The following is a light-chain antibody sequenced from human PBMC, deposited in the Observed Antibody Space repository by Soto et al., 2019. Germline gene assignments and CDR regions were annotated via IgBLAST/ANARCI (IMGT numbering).Light chain of an antibody. Sequence: EILMTQSPATLSLSPGERATLSCRASQSVASNLAWYQQRRGQAPRLLIYGASSRATGIPARFSGSGSGTEVTLPISSLQSEDFAVYYCQQYDSWPPLTFGGGTKVEIK. J-gene: IGKJ4*01. CDR1: QSVASN. CDR3: QQYDSWPPLT. CDR2: GAS. V-gene: IGKV3-15*01.